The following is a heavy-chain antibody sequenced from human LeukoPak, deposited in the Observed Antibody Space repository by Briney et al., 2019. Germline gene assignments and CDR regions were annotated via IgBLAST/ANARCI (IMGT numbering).Heavy chain of an antibody. CDR3: ARSDYYDSSGYYLPPAY. CDR2: IIPIFGTA. J-gene: IGHJ4*02. Sequence: GSSVKVSCKASGGTFSSYAISWARQAPGQGLEWMGRIIPIFGTANYAQKFQDRVTITTDESTSTAYMELSSLRSEDTAVYYCARSDYYDSSGYYLPPAYWGQGTLVTVSS. D-gene: IGHD3-22*01. CDR1: GGTFSSYA. V-gene: IGHV1-69*05.